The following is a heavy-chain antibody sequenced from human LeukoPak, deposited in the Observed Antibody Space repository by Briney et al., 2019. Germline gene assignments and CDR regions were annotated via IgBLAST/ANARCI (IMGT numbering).Heavy chain of an antibody. D-gene: IGHD6-19*01. CDR1: GFSVSSFG. CDR2: ISADGETT. J-gene: IGHJ4*02. CDR3: AQGYSSGWYPH. Sequence: TGGSLRLSCAVSGFSVSSFGMSWVRQPPGKGLEWISAISADGETTYYADSVKGRFIISRDNSKNTLYLQLSSLRAEDTAVYYCAQGYSSGWYPHWGQGSLVSVSS. V-gene: IGHV3-23*01.